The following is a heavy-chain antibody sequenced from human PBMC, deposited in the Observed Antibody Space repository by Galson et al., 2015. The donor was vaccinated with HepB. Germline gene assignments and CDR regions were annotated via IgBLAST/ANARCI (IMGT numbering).Heavy chain of an antibody. CDR1: GFTFSTYA. CDR3: ARDPSRASYGMDV. J-gene: IGHJ6*02. V-gene: IGHV3-30-3*01. Sequence: SLRLSCAASGFTFSTYAMHWVRQAPGKGLEWVAVTSNDGSNKYYADSVKGRFTISRDNSKNTLYLQMNSLRPEDTAAYYCARDPSRASYGMDVWGQGTTVTVSS. CDR2: TSNDGSNK.